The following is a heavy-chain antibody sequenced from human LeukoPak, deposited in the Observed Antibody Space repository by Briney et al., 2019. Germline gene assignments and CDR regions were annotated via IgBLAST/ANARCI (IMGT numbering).Heavy chain of an antibody. CDR3: ARDGRHCYDSSGYYSEWFGP. D-gene: IGHD3-22*01. Sequence: SETLSLTCTVSGGSISSSSYYWGWIRQPPGKGLEWIGSIYYSGSTYYNPSLKSRVTISVDTSKNQFSLKLSSVTAADTAVYYCARDGRHCYDSSGYYSEWFGPWGQGTLVTVSS. CDR1: GGSISSSSYY. J-gene: IGHJ5*02. V-gene: IGHV4-39*07. CDR2: IYYSGST.